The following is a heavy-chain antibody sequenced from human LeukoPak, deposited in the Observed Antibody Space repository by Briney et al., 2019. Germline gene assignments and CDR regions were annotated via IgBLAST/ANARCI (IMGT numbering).Heavy chain of an antibody. D-gene: IGHD2-2*01. CDR2: INHSGST. CDR1: GGSFSGYY. CDR3: ARYQLLPYWYFDL. V-gene: IGHV4-34*01. J-gene: IGHJ2*01. Sequence: SETLSPTCVVYGGSFSGYYWSWIRQPPGKGLEWIGEINHSGSTNYNPSLKSRVTISLDTSKNQFSLKLSSVTAADTAVYYCARYQLLPYWYFDLWGRGTLVTVSS.